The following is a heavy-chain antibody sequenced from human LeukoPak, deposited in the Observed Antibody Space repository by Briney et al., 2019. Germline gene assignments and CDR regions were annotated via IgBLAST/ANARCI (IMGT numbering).Heavy chain of an antibody. CDR1: GFTFSNFA. CDR3: AKSYDNGWYVCDY. CDR2: ISYDGSIK. Sequence: GGSLRLSCAASGFTFSNFAMNWVRQAPGKGLEWVAFISYDGSIKSYAGSVKGRFAVSRDNSKNTLYLQMNSLRPEDTAFYYCAKSYDNGWYVCDYWGQGTLVTVSS. D-gene: IGHD6-19*01. V-gene: IGHV3-30*09. J-gene: IGHJ4*02.